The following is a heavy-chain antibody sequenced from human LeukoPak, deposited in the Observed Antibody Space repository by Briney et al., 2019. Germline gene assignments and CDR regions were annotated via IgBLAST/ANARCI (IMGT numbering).Heavy chain of an antibody. J-gene: IGHJ4*02. Sequence: AGGTLRLSCAASGFTFSSYGMSWVRQAPGKGLEWVSAISGSGGSTYYADSVKGRFTISRDNSKNTLYLQMNSLRAEDTAVYYCAKVLWFGELMGFDYWGQGTLVTVSS. CDR3: AKVLWFGELMGFDY. D-gene: IGHD3-10*01. CDR2: ISGSGGST. CDR1: GFTFSSYG. V-gene: IGHV3-23*01.